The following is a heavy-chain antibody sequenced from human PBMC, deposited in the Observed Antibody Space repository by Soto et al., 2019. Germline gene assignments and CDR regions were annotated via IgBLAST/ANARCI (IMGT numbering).Heavy chain of an antibody. D-gene: IGHD1-26*01. CDR1: GYTFTGYY. V-gene: IGHV1-2*04. Sequence: SAKVSCKDSGYTFTGYYVRWVRQAPGQGLEWMGWINPNSGGTNYAQKFQGWVTMTRDTSISTAYMELSRLRSDDTAVYYCARDRGKYYFDYWGQGTLVTVS. CDR3: ARDRGKYYFDY. J-gene: IGHJ4*02. CDR2: INPNSGGT.